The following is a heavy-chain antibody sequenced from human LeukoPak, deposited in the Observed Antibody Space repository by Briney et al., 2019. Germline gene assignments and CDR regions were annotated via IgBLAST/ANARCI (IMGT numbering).Heavy chain of an antibody. CDR2: IGTAGDT. D-gene: IGHD4-23*01. CDR3: AKDYGGISYDWYFDL. Sequence: GGSLRLSCAASGFTFSSYDMHWVRQATGKGLEWVSAIGTAGDTYYPGSVKGRFTISRENAKNSLYLQMNSLRAEDTAIYYCAKDYGGISYDWYFDLWGRGTQVTVSS. CDR1: GFTFSSYD. V-gene: IGHV3-13*01. J-gene: IGHJ2*01.